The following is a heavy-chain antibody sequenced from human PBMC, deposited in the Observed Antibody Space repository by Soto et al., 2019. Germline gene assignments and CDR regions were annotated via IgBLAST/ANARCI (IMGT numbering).Heavy chain of an antibody. CDR3: AKEYDSSGYYPDY. CDR2: RYSDGRS. Sequence: PGGSLRLSCAGSGFTVSISYMTWVRQVPGKGLEWVSIRYSDGRSYHAESVKGRFTISTDDSENTLYLQMSSLRAEDTAVYYCAKEYDSSGYYPDYWGQGTLVTVSS. J-gene: IGHJ4*02. V-gene: IGHV3-66*01. CDR1: GFTVSISY. D-gene: IGHD3-22*01.